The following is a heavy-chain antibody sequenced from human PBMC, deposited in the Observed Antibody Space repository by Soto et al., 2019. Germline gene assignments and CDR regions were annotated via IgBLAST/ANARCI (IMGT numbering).Heavy chain of an antibody. CDR3: ARVYSSSSPGYD. V-gene: IGHV1-18*04. J-gene: IGHJ4*02. CDR2: INAYNGNT. D-gene: IGHD6-6*01. Sequence: QVPLVQSGGEVKKPGASVRVSCKASGYSFTNYGISWVRQAPGQGLEWMGWINAYNGNTKYAQKVQGRVTMTTDTSTSTAYMELRSLRSDDTAVYYCARVYSSSSPGYDWGQGTLVTVSS. CDR1: GYSFTNYG.